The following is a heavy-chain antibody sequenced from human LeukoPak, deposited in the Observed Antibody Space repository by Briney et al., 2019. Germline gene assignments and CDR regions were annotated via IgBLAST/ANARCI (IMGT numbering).Heavy chain of an antibody. D-gene: IGHD2-15*01. CDR2: IYSGGST. V-gene: IGHV3-53*01. J-gene: IGHJ4*02. Sequence: SGGSLRLSCAASGFTFSNYAMTWVRQAPGRGLEWVSFIYSGGSTYYADSVRGRFIISKDNSKNTLYLQMNSLRAEDTAVYYCARRAGSYSHSYDYWGQGTLVTVSS. CDR1: GFTFSNYA. CDR3: ARRAGSYSHSYDY.